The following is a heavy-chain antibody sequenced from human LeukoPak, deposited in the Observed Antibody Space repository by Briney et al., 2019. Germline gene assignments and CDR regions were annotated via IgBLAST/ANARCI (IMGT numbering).Heavy chain of an antibody. CDR3: ARGRLPLGAFDI. CDR2: VYYSGST. CDR1: GGSISTYF. J-gene: IGHJ3*02. Sequence: SETLSLTCTVSGGSISTYFWSWIRQPPGKGLEWIGYVYYSGSTNYNPSLKSRVTISVDTSKNQFSLKLSSVTPADTAVYYCARGRLPLGAFDIWGQGTVVTVSS. V-gene: IGHV4-59*01. D-gene: IGHD7-27*01.